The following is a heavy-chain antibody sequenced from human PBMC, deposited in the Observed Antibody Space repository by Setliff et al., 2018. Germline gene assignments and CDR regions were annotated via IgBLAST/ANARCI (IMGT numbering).Heavy chain of an antibody. CDR3: AASRAYTGAVEEWFLPKTFDF. CDR2: IKYDGTT. CDR1: SGSIINYY. Sequence: SETLSLTCTVSSGSIINYYWSWIRQPPGRPLEWIGYIKYDGTTDYNPSLDSRVTMSVDTSKNQFSLKLSSVTAADAALYYCAASRAYTGAVEEWFLPKTFDFWGQGSPVTVSS. V-gene: IGHV4-59*12. D-gene: IGHD3-10*01. J-gene: IGHJ4*02.